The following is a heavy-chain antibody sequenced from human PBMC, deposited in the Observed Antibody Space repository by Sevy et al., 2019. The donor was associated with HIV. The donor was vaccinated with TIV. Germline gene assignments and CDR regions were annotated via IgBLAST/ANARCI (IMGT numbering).Heavy chain of an antibody. V-gene: IGHV3-21*01. Sequence: GGSLRLSCAASGFTFNTYSMNWVRQAPGKGLEWVSSVSSDSMFIYYADSVKGRFTISRDNARNLLFLQMNTLRADDTAVYYCTSLGQLRLLNFWGQGALVTVSS. CDR1: GFTFNTYS. CDR3: TSLGQLRLLNF. D-gene: IGHD1-26*01. CDR2: VSSDSMFI. J-gene: IGHJ4*02.